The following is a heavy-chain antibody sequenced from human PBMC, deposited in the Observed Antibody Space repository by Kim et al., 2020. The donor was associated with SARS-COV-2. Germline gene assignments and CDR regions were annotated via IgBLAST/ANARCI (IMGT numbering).Heavy chain of an antibody. D-gene: IGHD2-21*02. J-gene: IGHJ6*04. CDR2: ISAYNGNT. CDR1: GYTFTSYG. Sequence: ASVKVSCKASGYTFTSYGISGVRQAPGQELEWMGWISAYNGNTNYAQKLQGRATMTTDTSTSTAYMALRSLRSDDTAVYYCARQVCGGDCYSWEYYYGMDVWGEGTTVTVSS. V-gene: IGHV1-18*04. CDR3: ARQVCGGDCYSWEYYYGMDV.